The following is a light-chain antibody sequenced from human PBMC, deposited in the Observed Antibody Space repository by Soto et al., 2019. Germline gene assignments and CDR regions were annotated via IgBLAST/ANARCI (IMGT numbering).Light chain of an antibody. V-gene: IGKV2-28*01. Sequence: DIVMTQSPLSLPVTPGEPASISCRSSQSLLHSNGYNYLDWYLQKPGQSPHLLIYLGSNRASGVPDRFSGGGSETDFTLKIGRVEAEDVGVYYCLQSIQPPLTFGGGTKVEIK. CDR2: LGS. J-gene: IGKJ4*01. CDR3: LQSIQPPLT. CDR1: QSLLHSNGYNY.